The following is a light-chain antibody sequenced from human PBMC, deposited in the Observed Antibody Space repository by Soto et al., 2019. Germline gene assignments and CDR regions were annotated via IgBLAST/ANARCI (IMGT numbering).Light chain of an antibody. J-gene: IGKJ1*01. CDR3: QQYSNWPRT. CDR2: AAS. CDR1: QSVSSN. Sequence: IVMTHVPATLSVSPGEMAALSCGASQSVSSNLAWYQQKPGQAPRLLIFAASTRATVIPARFRGSGSGTEFTLTISDLQSEDFAVYYCQQYSNWPRTFGQGTKVDIK. V-gene: IGKV3-15*01.